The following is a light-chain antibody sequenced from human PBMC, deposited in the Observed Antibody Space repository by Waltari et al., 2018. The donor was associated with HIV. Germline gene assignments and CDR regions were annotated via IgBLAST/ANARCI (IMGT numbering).Light chain of an antibody. CDR1: AWVKQY. V-gene: IGLV3-25*03. CDR2: KDT. CDR3: QSADTGGTRV. J-gene: IGLJ1*01. Sequence: SFELTQPPSVSVSPGQTARSTCSGDAWVKQYTYWYQQKPGEAPVVVIYKDTERPSGIPERFSGSSSGTTVTFAIRAVQSEDEADYYCQSADTGGTRVFGPGTKVTVL.